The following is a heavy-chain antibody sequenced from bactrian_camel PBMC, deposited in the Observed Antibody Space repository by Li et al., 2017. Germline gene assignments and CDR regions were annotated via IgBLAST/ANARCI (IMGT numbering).Heavy chain of an antibody. Sequence: DVQLVESGGGSMQAGGSLRLSCTVSGSTRNCMGWFRQAPGKEREGVAGIDIDGNTDYVDSVKGRFTLSQGTDKSTLYLQMDSLKPEDTAMYYCAADPMGTFGGSRCATARADSLPYSGQGTQVTVS. CDR3: AADPMGTFGGSRCATARADSLPY. CDR1: GSTRNC. CDR2: IDIDGNT. J-gene: IGHJ4*01. V-gene: IGHV3S10*01. D-gene: IGHD6*01.